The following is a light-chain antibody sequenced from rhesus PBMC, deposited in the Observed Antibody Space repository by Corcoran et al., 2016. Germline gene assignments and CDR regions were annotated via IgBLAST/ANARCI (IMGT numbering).Light chain of an antibody. J-gene: IGKJ4*01. CDR3: QQRNSYPLT. CDR2: DAT. CDR1: QGISSY. Sequence: DIQLTQSPSSLSASVGDRVTITCRASQGISSYLAWYQQKSGKAPKLLIYDATNLQSGVPSRFSGSGCGTEFTLTSSSLQPEDFATYYCQQRNSYPLTFGEGTKVEIK. V-gene: IGKV1-38*01.